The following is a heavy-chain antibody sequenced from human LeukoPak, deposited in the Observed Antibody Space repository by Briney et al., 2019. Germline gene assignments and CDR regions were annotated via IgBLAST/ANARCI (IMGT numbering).Heavy chain of an antibody. V-gene: IGHV3-23*01. CDR1: GFSFNNYA. CDR2: IIGSSGST. CDR3: ARGAYDYIEIAYFDY. J-gene: IGHJ4*02. D-gene: IGHD5-12*01. Sequence: GGSLRLSCVASGFSFNNYAMNWVRQAPGKGLEWVSLIIGSSGSTFYADSVKGRFTISRDKSKNTLYLQMNSLRAEDTAVYYCARGAYDYIEIAYFDYWGQGSLVTVSS.